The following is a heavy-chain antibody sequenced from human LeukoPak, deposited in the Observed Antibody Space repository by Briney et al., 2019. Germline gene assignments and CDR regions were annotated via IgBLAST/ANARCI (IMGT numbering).Heavy chain of an antibody. D-gene: IGHD4-17*01. V-gene: IGHV3-64D*06. CDR3: VKDQGSYGEGYFDY. CDR2: ISRNGGRT. Sequence: GGSLRLSCSASGFTFSTYAMHWVRQAPGKGLEYVSAISRNGGRTYYADSVKGRFTISRDNSKSTLYLQMSSLRAEDTTTYYCVKDQGSYGEGYFDYWGRGTLVTVSS. J-gene: IGHJ4*02. CDR1: GFTFSTYA.